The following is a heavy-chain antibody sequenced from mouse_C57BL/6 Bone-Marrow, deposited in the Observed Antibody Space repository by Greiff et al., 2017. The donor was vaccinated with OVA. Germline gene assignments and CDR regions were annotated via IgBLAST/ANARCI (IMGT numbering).Heavy chain of an antibody. V-gene: IGHV5-17*01. J-gene: IGHJ1*03. CDR3: ARTYDYDGYWYFDG. CDR2: ISSGTSTI. Sequence: EVHLVESGGGLVKPGGSLKLSCAASGFTFSDYGMHWVRQAPEKGLEWVAYISSGTSTIYYADTVKGRFTISRDNATNTLFLQMTSLTSEDTAMYDCARTYDYDGYWYFDGWGTGTTVTVSS. D-gene: IGHD2-4*01. CDR1: GFTFSDYG.